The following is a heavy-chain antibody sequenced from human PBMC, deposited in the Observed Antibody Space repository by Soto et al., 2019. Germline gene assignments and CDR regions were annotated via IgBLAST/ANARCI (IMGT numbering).Heavy chain of an antibody. CDR3: ARGATPFCSGGSCYFYFDY. J-gene: IGHJ4*02. CDR1: GGSISSGDYY. Sequence: PSETLSLTRTVSGGSISSGDYYWSWIRQPPGKGLEWIGYIYYSGSTYYNPSLKSRVTISVDTSKNQFSLKLSSVTAADTAVYYCARGATPFCSGGSCYFYFDYWGQGTLVTVSS. CDR2: IYYSGST. V-gene: IGHV4-30-4*01. D-gene: IGHD2-15*01.